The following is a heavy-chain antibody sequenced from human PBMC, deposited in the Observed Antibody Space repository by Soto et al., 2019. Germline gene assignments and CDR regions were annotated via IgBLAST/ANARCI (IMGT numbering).Heavy chain of an antibody. J-gene: IGHJ6*02. CDR2: IRSKAYGGTT. V-gene: IGHV3-49*03. Sequence: GGSLRLSCAASGFTFGYYALSWFRRAPGKGLEWVGFIRSKAYGGTTEYAASVKGRFTISRDDSKSIAYLQMNSLKTEDTAVYYCTRGLVVPAAIPGYGMDVWGQGT. CDR3: TRGLVVPAAIPGYGMDV. D-gene: IGHD2-2*02. CDR1: GFTFGYYA.